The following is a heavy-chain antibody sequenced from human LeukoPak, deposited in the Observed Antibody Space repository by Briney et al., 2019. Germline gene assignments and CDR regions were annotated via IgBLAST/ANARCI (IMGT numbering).Heavy chain of an antibody. CDR1: GYTFTSYY. V-gene: IGHV1-46*01. CDR3: ARDLGQQLVRGAFDI. CDR2: INPSGGST. J-gene: IGHJ3*02. D-gene: IGHD6-13*01. Sequence: ASVKVSCKASGYTFTSYYMHWVRRAPGQGLEWMGIINPSGGSTSYAQKFQGRVTMTRDTSTSTVYMELSSLRSEDTAVYYCARDLGQQLVRGAFDIWGQGTMVTVSS.